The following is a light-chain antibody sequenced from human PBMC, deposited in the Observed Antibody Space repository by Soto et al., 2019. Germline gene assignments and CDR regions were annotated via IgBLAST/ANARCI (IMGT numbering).Light chain of an antibody. Sequence: DVVLTQSPVSLPVTLGQPASSSCWSSQSLVYTNGNTHLNWFQQRPGLSPSRVIYKVSIRDPGAPDRFNGSGSGTDFTLTISRVEAEDVGVYYCMQGTHWPRTFGQGTKVEIK. V-gene: IGKV2-30*01. CDR3: MQGTHWPRT. CDR1: QSLVYTNGNTH. CDR2: KVS. J-gene: IGKJ1*01.